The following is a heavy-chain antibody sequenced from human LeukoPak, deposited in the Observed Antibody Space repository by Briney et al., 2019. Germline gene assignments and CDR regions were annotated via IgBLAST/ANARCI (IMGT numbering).Heavy chain of an antibody. D-gene: IGHD1/OR15-1a*01. CDR1: WGSISRVMYC. V-gene: IGHV4-61*02. CDR2: IYTIWST. J-gene: IGHJ4*02. Sequence: SETLSLTCTVSWGSISRVMYCLSSTRQPAGKGLGWIERIYTIWSTNYNPFLKTGVTISVDTPKNQFSLKLSSVTAADTPVYYCARGDDGSVWNRVRPWRPYYFDYWGQGTPVTASS. CDR3: ARGDDGSVWNRVRPWRPYYFDY.